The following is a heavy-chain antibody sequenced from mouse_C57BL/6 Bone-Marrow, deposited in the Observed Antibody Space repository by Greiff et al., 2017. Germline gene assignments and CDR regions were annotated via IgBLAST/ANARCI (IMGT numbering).Heavy chain of an antibody. J-gene: IGHJ2*01. CDR1: GYTFTDHT. V-gene: IGHV1-78*01. D-gene: IGHD2-2*01. Sequence: QVQLKESDAELVKPGASVKISCKVSGYTFTDHTIHWMKQRPEQGLEWIGYIYPRDGSTKSNETFKGKATLTADKSSSTAYMQLNSLTSEDSAIYFCAKGGYVYFDYWGQGTTLTVSS. CDR2: IYPRDGST. CDR3: AKGGYVYFDY.